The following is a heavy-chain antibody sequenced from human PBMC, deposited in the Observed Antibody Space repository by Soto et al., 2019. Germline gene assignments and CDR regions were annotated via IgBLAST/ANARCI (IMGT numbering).Heavy chain of an antibody. Sequence: QVQLQQWGAGLLKPSETLSLTCAVYGGSFSGYYWSWIRQPPGKGLEWLGEINHSGSTNYNPSLKARVNISRDTSKNPFFPKLGSVTRGGTAGYLWDEGGGAGMDVWGQGTTVTVSS. CDR2: INHSGST. D-gene: IGHD1-26*01. CDR1: GGSFSGYY. V-gene: IGHV4-34*01. J-gene: IGHJ6*02. CDR3: DEGGGAGMDV.